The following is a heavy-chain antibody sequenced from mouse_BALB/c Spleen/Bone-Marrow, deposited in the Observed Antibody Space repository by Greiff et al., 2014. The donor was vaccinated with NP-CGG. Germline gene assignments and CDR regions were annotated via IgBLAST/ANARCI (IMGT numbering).Heavy chain of an antibody. J-gene: IGHJ2*01. CDR1: GYAFSSSW. D-gene: IGHD1-1*01. Sequence: VQLQQSGPELVKPGASVKISCKAPGYAFSSSWMNWVKQRPGQGLEWIGRIYPGDGDTNYNGKFKGKATLTADKSSSTAYMRFSSLTSVDSAVYFCARDYYGSSFDYWGQGTTLTVSS. V-gene: IGHV1-82*01. CDR2: IYPGDGDT. CDR3: ARDYYGSSFDY.